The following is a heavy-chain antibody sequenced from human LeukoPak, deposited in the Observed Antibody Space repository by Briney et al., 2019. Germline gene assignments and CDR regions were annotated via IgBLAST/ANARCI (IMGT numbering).Heavy chain of an antibody. V-gene: IGHV5-51*01. CDR1: GYTFTSYW. Sequence: GESLKMSCKASGYTFTSYWIGWVRQMPGKGLEWMGIMYPGDSDTTYSPSFQGLVTISADKSTSTAYLQWSSLKASDTAIYYCARRFGDGSGYLDYWGRGTLVTVSS. CDR3: ARRFGDGSGYLDY. D-gene: IGHD3-22*01. J-gene: IGHJ4*02. CDR2: MYPGDSDT.